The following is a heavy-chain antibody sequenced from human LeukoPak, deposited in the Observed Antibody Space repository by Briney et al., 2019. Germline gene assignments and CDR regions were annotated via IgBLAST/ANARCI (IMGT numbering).Heavy chain of an antibody. V-gene: IGHV3-48*03. D-gene: IGHD2-15*01. J-gene: IGHJ4*02. CDR1: GFTFSDFE. CDR2: ISRRGSTT. CDR3: ARYRPRTTKGGGFDY. Sequence: QSGGSLRLSCAASGFTFSDFEMNWVRQAPGKGLEWVSDISRRGSTTYYADSVEGRFTISRDNAKNSLYLQMNSLRVEDTAVYYCARYRPRTTKGGGFDYWGQGTLVTVSS.